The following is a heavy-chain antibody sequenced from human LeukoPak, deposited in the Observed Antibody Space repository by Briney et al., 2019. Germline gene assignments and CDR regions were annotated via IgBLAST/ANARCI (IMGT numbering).Heavy chain of an antibody. CDR3: ASSRWLQPFDY. CDR2: IYYSGST. CDR1: GGSISSYY. V-gene: IGHV4-59*08. J-gene: IGHJ4*02. Sequence: SETLSLTCTVSGGSISSYYWNWIRQPPGKGLEWIGYIYYSGSTNYNPSLNSRVTISVDTSKNQFSLKLSSVTAADTAVYYCASSRWLQPFDYWGQGTLVTVSS. D-gene: IGHD5-24*01.